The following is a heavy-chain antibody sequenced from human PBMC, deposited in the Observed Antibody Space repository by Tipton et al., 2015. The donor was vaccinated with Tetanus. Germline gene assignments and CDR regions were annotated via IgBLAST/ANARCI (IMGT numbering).Heavy chain of an antibody. CDR3: ARAGAFYAFDI. CDR1: GGSISSSGYY. CDR2: INHSGST. Sequence: TLSLTCTVSGGSISSSGYYWSWIRQPPGKGLEWIGEINHSGSTNYNPSLKSRVTISVDTSKNQFSLKLSSVTAADTAVYYCARAGAFYAFDIWGQGTMVTVSS. J-gene: IGHJ3*02. V-gene: IGHV4-39*07.